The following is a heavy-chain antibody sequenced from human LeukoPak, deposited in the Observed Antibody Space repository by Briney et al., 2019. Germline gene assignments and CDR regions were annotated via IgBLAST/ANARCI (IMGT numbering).Heavy chain of an antibody. V-gene: IGHV4-31*03. D-gene: IGHD4-17*01. CDR3: ARTSTVTRPYYFDY. CDR2: IYYNGST. CDR1: GGSISSGGYY. Sequence: SETLSLTCTVSGGSISSGGYYWSWIRQHPGKGLEWIGYIYYNGSTYYNPSLKSRVTISVDTSKNQFSLKLSSVTAADTAVHYCARTSTVTRPYYFDYWGQGTLVTVSS. J-gene: IGHJ4*02.